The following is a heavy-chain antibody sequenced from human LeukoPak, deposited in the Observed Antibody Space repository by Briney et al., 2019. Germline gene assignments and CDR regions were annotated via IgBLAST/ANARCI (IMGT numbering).Heavy chain of an antibody. D-gene: IGHD3-10*01. V-gene: IGHV3-21*01. CDR1: GFTFSSYS. Sequence: GGSLRLSCAASGFTFSSYSMNWVRRAPGKGLEWVSSISSSSSYIYYADSVKGRFTISRDNAKNSLYLQMNSLRAEDTAVYYCARDLSIWFGELLYYWGQGTLVTVSS. CDR2: ISSSSSYI. CDR3: ARDLSIWFGELLYY. J-gene: IGHJ4*02.